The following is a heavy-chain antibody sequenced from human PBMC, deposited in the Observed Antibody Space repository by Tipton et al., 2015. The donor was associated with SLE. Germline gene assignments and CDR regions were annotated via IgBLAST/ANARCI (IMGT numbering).Heavy chain of an antibody. CDR2: ISAIGIRTT. CDR3: AKGGSRSWNTEFDS. V-gene: IGHV3-23*01. Sequence: GSLRLSCAASGFTFNNYGMSWVRQAPGKGLEWVSGISAIGIRTTYYIDSVKGRFTISRDNSKNTLYLQMDGLRGDDTALYYCAKGGSRSWNTEFDSWGQGTLVTVSS. CDR1: GFTFNNYG. J-gene: IGHJ4*02. D-gene: IGHD1/OR15-1a*01.